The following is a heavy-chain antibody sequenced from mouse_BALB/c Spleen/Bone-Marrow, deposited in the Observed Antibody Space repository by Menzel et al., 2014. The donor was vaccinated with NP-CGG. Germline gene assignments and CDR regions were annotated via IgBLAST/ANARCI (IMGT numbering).Heavy chain of an antibody. D-gene: IGHD1-1*01. Sequence: EVHLVESGGGLVQPGGSRKLSCAASGFTFSSFGMHWVRQAPEKGLEWVAYISSGSSTIYYADTVKGRFTISRDNPKNTLFLQMTSRRSEDTAMYYCARSYYGSSYYFDYWGQGTTLTVSS. J-gene: IGHJ2*01. CDR2: ISSGSSTI. V-gene: IGHV5-17*02. CDR3: ARSYYGSSYYFDY. CDR1: GFTFSSFG.